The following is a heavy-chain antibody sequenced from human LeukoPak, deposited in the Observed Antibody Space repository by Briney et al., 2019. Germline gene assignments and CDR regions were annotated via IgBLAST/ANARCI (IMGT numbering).Heavy chain of an antibody. CDR3: ARDIIKYYYDSSGSVHAFDI. V-gene: IGHV1-18*04. D-gene: IGHD3-22*01. Sequence: ASVKVSCKASGYTFAGYHMHWVRQAPGQGLEWMGWISAYNGNTNYAQKLQGRVTMTTDTSTSTAYMELRSLRSDDTAVYYCARDIIKYYYDSSGSVHAFDIWGQGTMVTVSS. J-gene: IGHJ3*02. CDR1: GYTFAGYH. CDR2: ISAYNGNT.